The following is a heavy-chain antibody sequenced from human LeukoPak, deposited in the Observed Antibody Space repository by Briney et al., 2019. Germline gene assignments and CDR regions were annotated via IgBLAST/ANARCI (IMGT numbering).Heavy chain of an antibody. J-gene: IGHJ6*03. CDR3: ARAYCSGGSCYFKGYGDYVARYYYYYMDV. Sequence: ASVKVSCKASGYTFTGYYMHWVRQAPGKGLEWMGGFDPEDGETIYAQKFQGRVTITADKSTSTAYMELSSLRSEDTAVYYCARAYCSGGSCYFKGYGDYVARYYYYYMDVWGKGTTVTVSS. CDR2: FDPEDGET. V-gene: IGHV1-24*01. D-gene: IGHD2-15*01. CDR1: GYTFTGYY.